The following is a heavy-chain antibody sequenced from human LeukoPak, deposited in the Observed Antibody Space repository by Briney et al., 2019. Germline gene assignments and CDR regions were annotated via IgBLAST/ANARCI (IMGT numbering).Heavy chain of an antibody. CDR2: IYYSGST. CDR3: ARVRGDGYNYWFDP. CDR1: GGSISSYY. D-gene: IGHD5-24*01. V-gene: IGHV4-59*01. Sequence: SETLSLTCTVSGGSISSYYWSWIRQPPGKGLEWIGYIYYSGSTNYNPSLKSRVTISVDTSKNQFSLKLSSVTAADTAVYYCARVRGDGYNYWFDPWGQGTLVTVSS. J-gene: IGHJ5*02.